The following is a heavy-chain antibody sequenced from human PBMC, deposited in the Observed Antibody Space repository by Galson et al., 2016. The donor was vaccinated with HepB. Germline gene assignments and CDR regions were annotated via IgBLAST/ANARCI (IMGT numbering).Heavy chain of an antibody. V-gene: IGHV1-69*13. Sequence: SVKVSCKASGDTFSGYVFTWVRQVPGQGLEWVGGIIPIFGTVNSAQSFQGRVTITSDESTRTVYMELTGLISEDTAVYYCSRGGPEQVLLPHWYDPWGQGALVTVSS. CDR3: SRGGPEQVLLPHWYDP. CDR2: IIPIFGTV. CDR1: GDTFSGYV. J-gene: IGHJ5*02. D-gene: IGHD2-15*01.